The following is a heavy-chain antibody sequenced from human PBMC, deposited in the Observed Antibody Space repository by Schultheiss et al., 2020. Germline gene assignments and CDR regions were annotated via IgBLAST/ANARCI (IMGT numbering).Heavy chain of an antibody. D-gene: IGHD1-26*01. CDR2: ISRSSDTI. V-gene: IGHV3-48*02. CDR3: ARDSGTYYIILDY. Sequence: GGSLRLSCAASGFTFSSYSMNWVRQAPGKGLEWVSYISRSSDTIDYADSVKGRFTISRDNAQNSLYLQMNSLRDEDTAVYYCARDSGTYYIILDYWGQGTLVTVSS. CDR1: GFTFSSYS. J-gene: IGHJ4*02.